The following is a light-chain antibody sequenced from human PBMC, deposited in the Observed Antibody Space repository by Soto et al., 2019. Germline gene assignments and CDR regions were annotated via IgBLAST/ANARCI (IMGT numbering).Light chain of an antibody. J-gene: IGKJ1*01. CDR2: DAS. CDR3: QQYKVYST. Sequence: DFQMTQSPSTLSPSVGDRVTITCRASQSSSTWLAWYQQKPGKAPNLLIYDASSLESGVPSRFSGSGSGTEFTLTISSLQPDDFATYYCQQYKVYSTFGQGTKVDIK. V-gene: IGKV1-5*01. CDR1: QSSSTW.